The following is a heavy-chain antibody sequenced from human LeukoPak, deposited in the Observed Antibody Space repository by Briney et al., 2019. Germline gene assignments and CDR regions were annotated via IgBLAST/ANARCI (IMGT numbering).Heavy chain of an antibody. CDR2: ISGSGDYT. Sequence: GGSLRLSCAASGFTFKDYAMTWVRQAPGKGLEWVSSISGSGDYTYYADSVKGRFTISRDNSKDTLYLQVNSLRAEDMAVFYCAKGQDANYLPLDLWGRGTLVTVSS. CDR1: GFTFKDYA. CDR3: AKGQDANYLPLDL. D-gene: IGHD4/OR15-4a*01. V-gene: IGHV3-23*01. J-gene: IGHJ2*01.